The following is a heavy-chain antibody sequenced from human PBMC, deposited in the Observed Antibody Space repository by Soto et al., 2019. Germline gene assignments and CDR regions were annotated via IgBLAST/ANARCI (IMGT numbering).Heavy chain of an antibody. J-gene: IGHJ4*02. V-gene: IGHV2-5*02. D-gene: IGHD2-15*01. Sequence: QITLRESGPTLVQPTQTLTLTCTLSGVSLTTSGVGVGWIRQPPGKALEWLALIYWDDDNLFSPSLKSRLANARDTSKNRVVMTMTDMAPVDTAIYYCAHRQRTVVVGAPFDLWGQGSQVTVSS. CDR3: AHRQRTVVVGAPFDL. CDR1: GVSLTTSGVG. CDR2: IYWDDDN.